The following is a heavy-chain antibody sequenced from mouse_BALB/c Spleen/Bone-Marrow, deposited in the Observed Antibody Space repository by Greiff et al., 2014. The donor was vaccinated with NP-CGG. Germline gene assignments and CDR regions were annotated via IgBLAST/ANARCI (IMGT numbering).Heavy chain of an antibody. V-gene: IGHV1-80*01. D-gene: IGHD2-10*02. CDR2: IYPGDGGT. CDR1: GYAFSSYW. CDR3: ARQYGNYFDY. Sequence: QVQLQQPGAELVRPGSSVKISCKASGYAFSSYWMNWVKQRPGQGLEWIGQIYPGDGGTNYNGKFKGKATLTADKSSSTAYMQLSSLTSEDSAVYFCARQYGNYFDYWGQGTTLTVSS. J-gene: IGHJ2*01.